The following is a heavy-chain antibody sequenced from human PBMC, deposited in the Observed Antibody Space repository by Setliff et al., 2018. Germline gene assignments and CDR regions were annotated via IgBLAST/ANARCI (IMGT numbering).Heavy chain of an antibody. CDR2: IYPGDSDT. CDR3: ARHEDRNKCTRSSCYRENDAFDV. V-gene: IGHV5-51*01. D-gene: IGHD2-2*01. CDR1: GYSFTSYW. J-gene: IGHJ3*01. Sequence: PGESLKISCKGSGYSFTSYWIGWVRQMPGKGLEWMGIIYPGDSDTRYSPSFQGQVTISADKSISTAYLQWSSLKASDTAMYYCARHEDRNKCTRSSCYRENDAFDVWGQGAMVTVSS.